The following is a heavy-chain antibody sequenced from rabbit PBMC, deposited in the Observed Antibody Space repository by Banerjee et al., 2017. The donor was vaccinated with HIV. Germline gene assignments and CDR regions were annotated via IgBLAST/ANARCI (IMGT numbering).Heavy chain of an antibody. V-gene: IGHV1S45*01. CDR3: ATGYSSAFNL. CDR2: IYAGSGSS. CDR1: GFSFSSSYY. J-gene: IGHJ4*01. Sequence: QEQLVESGGDLVQPEGSLTLTCTASGFSFSSSYYMCWVRQAPGKGLEWIGCIYAGSGSSYYASWAKGRFTISKTSTTVDLKMTSLTAADTATYFCATGYSSAFNLWGQGTLVTVS. D-gene: IGHD4-1*01.